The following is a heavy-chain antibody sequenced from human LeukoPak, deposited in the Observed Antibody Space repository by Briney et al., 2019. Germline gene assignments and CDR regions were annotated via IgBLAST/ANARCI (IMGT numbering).Heavy chain of an antibody. Sequence: PGGSLRLSCAASGFTFSSYAMSWVRQAPGKGLEWVSAISGSGGSTYYADSVKGRFTISRDNSKNTLYLQMNSLRAEDTAVYYCAKGPRAVYCTNGVCYTALDYWGQGTLVTVSS. CDR3: AKGPRAVYCTNGVCYTALDY. J-gene: IGHJ4*02. D-gene: IGHD2-8*01. CDR1: GFTFSSYA. V-gene: IGHV3-23*01. CDR2: ISGSGGST.